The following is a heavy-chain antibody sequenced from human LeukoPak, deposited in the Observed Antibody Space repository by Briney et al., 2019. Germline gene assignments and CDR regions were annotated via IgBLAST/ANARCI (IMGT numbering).Heavy chain of an antibody. CDR2: ISGSGGST. V-gene: IGHV3-23*01. J-gene: IGHJ4*02. CDR1: GFTFSSYS. Sequence: GGSLRLSCAASGFTFSSYSMNWVRQAPGKGLEWVSAISGSGGSTYYADSVKGRFTISRDNSKNTLYLQMNSLRAEDTAVYYCAKLLRFLEPLGWGQGTLVTVSS. CDR3: AKLLRFLEPLG. D-gene: IGHD3-3*01.